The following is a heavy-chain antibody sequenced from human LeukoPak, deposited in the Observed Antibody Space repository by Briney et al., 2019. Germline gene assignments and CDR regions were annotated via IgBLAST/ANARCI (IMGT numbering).Heavy chain of an antibody. CDR1: GYTFTSYY. CDR2: INPSGGST. D-gene: IGHD6-13*01. V-gene: IGHV1-46*01. Sequence: ASVKVSCKASGYTFTSYYMHWVRQAPGQGLEWMGIINPSGGSTSYAQKFQGRVTMTRDTSTSTVYMELSSLRSEDTAVYYCARSYPILNSSSWYWTHWTRYYYGMDVWGQGTTVTVSS. J-gene: IGHJ6*02. CDR3: ARSYPILNSSSWYWTHWTRYYYGMDV.